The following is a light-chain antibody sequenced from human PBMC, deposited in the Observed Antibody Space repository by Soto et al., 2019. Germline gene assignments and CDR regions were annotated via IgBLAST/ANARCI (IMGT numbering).Light chain of an antibody. J-gene: IGKJ1*01. V-gene: IGKV3-15*01. CDR2: GAS. CDR3: QQDNNCPQT. CDR1: QSVSSN. Sequence: EIVMTQSPATLSVSPGERATLSCRASQSVSSNLAWYQQKPGQAPRLLIYGASTRATGIPARFSGSGSGTEFTLTISRQQSEDFVVYYCQQDNNCPQTFGQGTKVEIK.